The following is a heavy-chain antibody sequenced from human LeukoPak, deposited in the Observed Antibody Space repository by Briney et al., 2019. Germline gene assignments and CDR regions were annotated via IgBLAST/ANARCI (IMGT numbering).Heavy chain of an antibody. D-gene: IGHD2-2*01. CDR1: GGSVSSGTYY. CDR2: IYHTGGT. Sequence: SETLSLTCTVSGGSVSSGTYYWNWIRQPPGKGLGWIGYIYHTGGTNYNPSLKSRATISVDTSKNQFSLKLSSVTAADTAVYYCARGKKYGLNWFDPWGQGTLVTVSS. J-gene: IGHJ5*02. V-gene: IGHV4-61*01. CDR3: ARGKKYGLNWFDP.